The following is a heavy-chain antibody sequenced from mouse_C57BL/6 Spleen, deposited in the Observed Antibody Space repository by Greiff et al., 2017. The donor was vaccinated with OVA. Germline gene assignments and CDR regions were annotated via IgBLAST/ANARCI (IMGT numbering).Heavy chain of an antibody. D-gene: IGHD1-1*01. CDR3: ARYGEDYGSNWYFDV. J-gene: IGHJ1*03. Sequence: EVQLQQSGPELVKPGASVKISCKASGYTFTDYYMNWVKQSHGKSLEWIGDINPNNGGTSYNQKFKGKATLTVDKSSSTAYMELRSLTSEDSAVYYCARYGEDYGSNWYFDVWGTGTTVTVSS. CDR1: GYTFTDYY. CDR2: INPNNGGT. V-gene: IGHV1-26*01.